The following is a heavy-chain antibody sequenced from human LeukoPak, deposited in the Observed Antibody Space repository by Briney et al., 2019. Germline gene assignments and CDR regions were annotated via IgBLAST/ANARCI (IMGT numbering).Heavy chain of an antibody. CDR1: GGSISSYY. J-gene: IGHJ4*02. CDR2: IYYSGRT. CDR3: ARVRIAAAGYYFDY. V-gene: IGHV4-59*08. Sequence: PETLSLTCSVSGGSISSYYWSWIRQPPGKGLEWIGYIYYSGRTNYNPSLKSRVTISVDTSKNQFSLKLSSVTAADTAVYYCARVRIAAAGYYFDYWGQGTLVTVSS. D-gene: IGHD6-13*01.